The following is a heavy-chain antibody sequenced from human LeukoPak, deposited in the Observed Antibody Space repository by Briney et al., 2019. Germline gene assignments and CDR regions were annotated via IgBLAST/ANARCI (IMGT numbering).Heavy chain of an antibody. CDR2: ISYDGSNK. Sequence: PGGSLRLSCAASGFTFSSYAMHWVRQAPGKGLEWVAVISYDGSNKYYADSVKGRFTISRDNSKNTLYLQMNSLRAEDTAVCYCARDHLRYFDWLLPGYWGQGTLVTVSS. J-gene: IGHJ4*02. CDR3: ARDHLRYFDWLLPGY. V-gene: IGHV3-30*04. D-gene: IGHD3-9*01. CDR1: GFTFSSYA.